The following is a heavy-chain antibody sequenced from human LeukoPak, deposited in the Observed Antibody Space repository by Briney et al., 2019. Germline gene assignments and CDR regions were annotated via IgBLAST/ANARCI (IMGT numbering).Heavy chain of an antibody. CDR1: GHTFTDYH. Sequence: GASVKVSCKASGHTFTDYHTHWVRQAPGQGLEWMGWINPNSGGTNYAEKFHGRVTMTRDTSITAAYMELSGLRSADTAVYYCARFRHVAVAGTPHFDFWGQGTLVTVSS. D-gene: IGHD6-19*01. CDR3: ARFRHVAVAGTPHFDF. CDR2: INPNSGGT. J-gene: IGHJ4*02. V-gene: IGHV1-2*02.